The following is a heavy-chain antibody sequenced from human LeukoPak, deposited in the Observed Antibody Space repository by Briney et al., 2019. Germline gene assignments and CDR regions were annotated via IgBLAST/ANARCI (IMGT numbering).Heavy chain of an antibody. CDR3: AKARYTAGWYTFDY. Sequence: PGGSLRLSYAASGFTFSNYAMSWVRHTPGKGLEWVSIIRGSDGSTYYADSVKGRFTTSRDNPKNTLYLEMNNLRAEDTALYYCAKARYTAGWYTFDYWGQGTQVTVSS. CDR1: GFTFSNYA. D-gene: IGHD6-19*01. CDR2: IRGSDGST. V-gene: IGHV3-23*01. J-gene: IGHJ4*02.